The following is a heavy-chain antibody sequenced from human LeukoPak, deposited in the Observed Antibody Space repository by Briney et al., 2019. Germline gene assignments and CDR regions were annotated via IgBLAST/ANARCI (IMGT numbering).Heavy chain of an antibody. V-gene: IGHV3-21*01. J-gene: IGHJ4*02. CDR3: ARSLRALDY. CDR1: GFTFSSYG. CDR2: MSSSGNNYI. Sequence: GGSLRLSCAASGFTFSSYGMHWVRQAPGKELEFVSSMSSSGNNYIFYADSVKGRFTISRDDANNSLYLQMNNLRAEDTAIYYCARSLRALDYWGQGTLVTVSS.